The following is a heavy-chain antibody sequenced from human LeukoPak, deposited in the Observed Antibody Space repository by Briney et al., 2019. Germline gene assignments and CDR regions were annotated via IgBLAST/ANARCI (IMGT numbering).Heavy chain of an antibody. CDR1: GFTFSTYG. J-gene: IGHJ4*02. Sequence: GGSLRLSCAASGFTFSTYGMNWVRQAPGKGLEWVSGISGSGGSTYYADSVKGRFTISRDNSKNTLYLQMNSLRAEDTAVYYCARGGNVGATPPGYWGQGTLVTVSS. D-gene: IGHD1-26*01. CDR2: ISGSGGST. CDR3: ARGGNVGATPPGY. V-gene: IGHV3-23*01.